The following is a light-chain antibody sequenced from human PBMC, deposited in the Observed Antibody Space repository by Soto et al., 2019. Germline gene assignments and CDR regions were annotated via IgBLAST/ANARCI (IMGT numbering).Light chain of an antibody. CDR3: QTWDTGMV. CDR2: LYSDGSH. CDR1: SGHNNYA. J-gene: IGLJ2*01. V-gene: IGLV4-69*02. Sequence: QAVLTQSPSASASLGASVKLTCTLSSGHNNYAIAWHQQQPEKGPRYLMKLYSDGSHNKGDGIPDRFSGSSSGAERYLIISSLQVEDEADYYCQTWDTGMVFGGGTKVTVL.